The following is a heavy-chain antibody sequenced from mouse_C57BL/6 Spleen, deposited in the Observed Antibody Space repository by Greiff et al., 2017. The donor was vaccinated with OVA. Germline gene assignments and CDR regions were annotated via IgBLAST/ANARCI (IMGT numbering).Heavy chain of an antibody. V-gene: IGHV1-82*01. CDR3: ARGGDYDYEGFAY. CDR1: GYAFSSSW. J-gene: IGHJ3*01. D-gene: IGHD2-4*01. CDR2: IYPGDGDT. Sequence: VQLQQSGPELVKPGASVKISCKASGYAFSSSWMNWVKQRPGKGLEWIGRIYPGDGDTNYNGKFKGKATLTAAKSSSTAYMQLSSLTSEDSAVYFCARGGDYDYEGFAYWGQGTLVTVSA.